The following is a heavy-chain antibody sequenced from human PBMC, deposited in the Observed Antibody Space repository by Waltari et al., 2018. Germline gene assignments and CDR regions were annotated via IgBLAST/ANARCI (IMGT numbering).Heavy chain of an antibody. CDR2: IRSSGDTT. CDR1: GLTFSDNS. J-gene: IGHJ4*02. V-gene: IGHV3-48*04. CDR3: RLLLVGATEEGYFDS. Sequence: EVQLVESGGDLVQPGGSLRLSCAASGLTFSDNSMQGVRQAPGKGPEWIAYIRSSGDTTCYADSVRGRFTISRDNAKSSVYLQMSSLRAEDTAVYYCRLLLVGATEEGYFDSWGQGTLVTVSS. D-gene: IGHD1-26*01.